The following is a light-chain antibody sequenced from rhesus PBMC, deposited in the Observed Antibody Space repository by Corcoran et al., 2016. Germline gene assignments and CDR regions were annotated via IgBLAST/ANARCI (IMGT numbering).Light chain of an antibody. Sequence: DIQMTQSPSSLSASIGDTVTISCRASLSLNSWFAWYQPNPGKASKLLIDSASLLESGVPSRFTGSGSGTDFTVTSSNLQSEDFAAYVDTPTLLSPLTFRGVTKVELK. CDR2: SAS. CDR3: TPTLLSPLT. V-gene: IGKV1-22*01. CDR1: LSLNSW. J-gene: IGKJ4*01.